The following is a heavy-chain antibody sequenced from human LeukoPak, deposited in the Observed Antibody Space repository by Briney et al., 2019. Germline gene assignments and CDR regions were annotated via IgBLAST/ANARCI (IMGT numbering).Heavy chain of an antibody. J-gene: IGHJ4*02. CDR1: GYTFTSYG. V-gene: IGHV1-18*01. CDR3: ARAYDFWSGYPSGDY. Sequence: GASVTVSCKASGYTFTSYGISWVRQAPGQGPEWMGWISAYNGNTNYAQKLQGRVTMTTDTSTSTAYMELRSLRADDTAVYYCARAYDFWSGYPSGDYWGQGTLVTVSS. D-gene: IGHD3-3*01. CDR2: ISAYNGNT.